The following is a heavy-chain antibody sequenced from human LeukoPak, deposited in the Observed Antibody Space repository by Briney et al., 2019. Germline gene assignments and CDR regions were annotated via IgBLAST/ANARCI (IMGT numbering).Heavy chain of an antibody. D-gene: IGHD6-19*01. Sequence: PSETLSLTCSVSSGSINSYYWRWLRQPPGKGLEWIGNIYYSGSTNYHPSLKSRVTISVDTSKNQFSLQRSYVTAADTAVYYCARVGSEQWLVRSAFDIWGQETMVTVSS. V-gene: IGHV4-59*01. CDR3: ARVGSEQWLVRSAFDI. CDR1: SGSINSYY. CDR2: IYYSGST. J-gene: IGHJ3*02.